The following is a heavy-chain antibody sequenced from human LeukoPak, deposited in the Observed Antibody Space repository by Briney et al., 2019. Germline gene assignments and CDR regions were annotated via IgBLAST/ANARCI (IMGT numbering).Heavy chain of an antibody. D-gene: IGHD3-9*01. CDR2: IIPILGIA. J-gene: IGHJ4*02. Sequence: SVKVSCKASGGTFSSYAISWVRQAPGQGLEWMGRIIPILGIANYAQKFQGRVTITADKSTSTAYMELSSLRSEDTAVYHCASGPLRYFGGGNWGQGTLVTVSS. CDR3: ASGPLRYFGGGN. CDR1: GGTFSSYA. V-gene: IGHV1-69*04.